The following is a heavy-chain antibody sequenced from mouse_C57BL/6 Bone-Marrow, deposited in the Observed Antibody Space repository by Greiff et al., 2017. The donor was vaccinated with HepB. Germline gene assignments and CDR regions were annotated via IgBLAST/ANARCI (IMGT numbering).Heavy chain of an antibody. CDR3: ARSRYYGSSYLNWYFDV. D-gene: IGHD1-1*01. V-gene: IGHV1-63*01. Sequence: QLKESGAELVRPGTSVKMSCKASGYTFPNYWIGWAKQRPGHGLEWIGDIYPGGGYTNYNEKFKGKATLTADKSSSTAYMQFSSLTSEDSAIYYCARSRYYGSSYLNWYFDVWGTGTTVTVSS. J-gene: IGHJ1*03. CDR1: GYTFPNYW. CDR2: IYPGGGYT.